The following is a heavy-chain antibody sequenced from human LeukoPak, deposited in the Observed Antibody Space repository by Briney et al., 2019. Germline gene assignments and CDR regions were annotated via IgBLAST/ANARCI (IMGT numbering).Heavy chain of an antibody. CDR1: GFTSSSYS. CDR2: ISSRSSTI. CDR3: ARDRLPRQMAGFDY. V-gene: IGHV3-48*01. Sequence: GGSLRLSCAASGFTSSSYSMNWVRQAPGKGLEWVSYISSRSSTIYYADSAKGRFTISRDNAKNSLFLQMNSLRAEDTAVYYCARDRLPRQMAGFDYWGQGTLVTVSS. J-gene: IGHJ4*02. D-gene: IGHD5-24*01.